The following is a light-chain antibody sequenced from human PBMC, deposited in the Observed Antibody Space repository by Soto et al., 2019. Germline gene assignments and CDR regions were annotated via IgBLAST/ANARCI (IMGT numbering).Light chain of an antibody. CDR2: GAS. V-gene: IGKV3-15*01. CDR1: QSVSSN. CDR3: QQYNNWPRT. Sequence: EIVMTRSPATLSVSPGERATLSCRASQSVSSNLAWYQQKPGQAPRLLIYGASTRATGIPARFSGSRSGTEFTLTISSLQSEDFAVYYCQQYNNWPRTFGQGTKVEI. J-gene: IGKJ1*01.